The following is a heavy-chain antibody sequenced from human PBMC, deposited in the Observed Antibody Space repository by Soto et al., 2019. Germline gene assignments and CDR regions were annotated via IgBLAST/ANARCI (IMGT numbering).Heavy chain of an antibody. CDR1: GYSLTDNG. J-gene: IGHJ6*03. D-gene: IGHD2-2*02. V-gene: IGHV1-8*02. Sequence: QAYLEQSGAEVKKPGTSVKVSCKASGYSLTDNGITWVRQASGQGLEYMGWISPDSGNTDYARRFQGRVTLTSDTSINTAYMELSSLRSDDTAVYYCARVYGYYDFYMDVWGKGTTVTVSS. CDR3: ARVYGYYDFYMDV. CDR2: ISPDSGNT.